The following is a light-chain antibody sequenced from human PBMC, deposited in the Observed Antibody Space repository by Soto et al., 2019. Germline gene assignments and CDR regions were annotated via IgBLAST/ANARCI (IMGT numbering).Light chain of an antibody. CDR3: QSYDSSLSAYV. CDR1: SSNIGAGYD. V-gene: IGLV1-40*01. CDR2: GNT. J-gene: IGLJ1*01. Sequence: QPVLTQPPSVSGAPGQRVTISCTGSSSNIGAGYDVHWYQQLPGTAPKLLIYGNTNRPSGVPDRFSGSKSGTSASLAITGLQAEDEADYYCQSYDSSLSAYVFATGTKLTVL.